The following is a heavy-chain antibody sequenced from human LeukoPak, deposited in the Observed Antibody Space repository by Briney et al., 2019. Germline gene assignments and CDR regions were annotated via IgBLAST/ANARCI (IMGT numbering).Heavy chain of an antibody. V-gene: IGHV4-34*01. CDR3: ASGLGGTKFDY. J-gene: IGHJ4*02. Sequence: SETLCLTCAVYGGSFSGYYWSWIRQPPGKGLEWIGEINHSGSTNYNPSLKSRVTTSVDTSKNQFSLKLSSVTAADTAVYYCASGLGGTKFDYWGQGTLVTVSS. D-gene: IGHD1-26*01. CDR2: INHSGST. CDR1: GGSFSGYY.